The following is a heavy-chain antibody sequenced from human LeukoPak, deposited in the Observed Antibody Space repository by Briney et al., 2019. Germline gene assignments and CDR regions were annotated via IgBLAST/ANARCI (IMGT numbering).Heavy chain of an antibody. D-gene: IGHD3-10*01. J-gene: IGHJ4*02. CDR1: GYTFTSYG. V-gene: IGHV1-18*01. CDR3: ARDGHVLLWFGESLYYFDY. CDR2: ISAYNGDT. Sequence: ASVKVSCKASGYTFTSYGICWVRQAPGQGLEWMGWISAYNGDTNYAQKLRGRVTMTTDTSTSTAYMELRSLRSDDTAVYYCARDGHVLLWFGESLYYFDYWGQGTLVTVSS.